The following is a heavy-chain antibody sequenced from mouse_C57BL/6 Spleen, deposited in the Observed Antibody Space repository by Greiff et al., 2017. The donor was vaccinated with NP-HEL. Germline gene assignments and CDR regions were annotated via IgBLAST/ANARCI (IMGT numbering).Heavy chain of an antibody. CDR3: ARHEDEYYGSSSYWYFDV. D-gene: IGHD1-1*01. V-gene: IGHV1-62-2*01. J-gene: IGHJ1*03. CDR1: GYTFTEYT. Sequence: VQLQQSGAELVKPGASVKLSCKASGYTFTEYTIHWVKQRSGQGLEWIGWFYPGSGSIKYNEKFKDKATLTADKSSSTVYMELSRLTSEDSAFYFCARHEDEYYGSSSYWYFDVWGTGTTVTVSS. CDR2: FYPGSGSI.